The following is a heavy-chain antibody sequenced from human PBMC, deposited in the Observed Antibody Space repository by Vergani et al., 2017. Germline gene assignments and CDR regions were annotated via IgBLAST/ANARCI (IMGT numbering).Heavy chain of an antibody. D-gene: IGHD4-11*01. Sequence: QVQLVQSGAEVKKPGASVKVSCKASGYTFTSYDINWVRQATGQGLEWMGWMNPNSGNTGYAQKFQGRVTMTRNTSISTAYMELSSLRSEDTAVYYCARGLYLTVSHESIGKGYYYYMDVWGKGTTVTVSS. CDR3: ARGLYLTVSHESIGKGYYYYMDV. CDR1: GYTFTSYD. CDR2: MNPNSGNT. J-gene: IGHJ6*03. V-gene: IGHV1-8*01.